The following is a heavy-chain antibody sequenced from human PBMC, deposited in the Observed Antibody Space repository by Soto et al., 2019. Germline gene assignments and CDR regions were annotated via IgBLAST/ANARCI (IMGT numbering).Heavy chain of an antibody. Sequence: EKQLVESGGGLVKPGESLRLSCAVSGITFINAWMSWARQAPGKGLEWVGRIKSITDGGTTDYTAPVKGRFTISRDDSKNTLYLQMNSLKTEDTAVYYCTTDDPINKNWGQGTLVTVSS. J-gene: IGHJ4*02. CDR3: TTDDPINKN. CDR2: IKSITDGGTT. V-gene: IGHV3-15*01. CDR1: GITFINAW.